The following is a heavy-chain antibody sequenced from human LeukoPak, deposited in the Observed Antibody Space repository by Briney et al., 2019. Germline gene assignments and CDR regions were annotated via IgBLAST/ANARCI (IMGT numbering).Heavy chain of an antibody. CDR2: TYYRSKWYN. V-gene: IGHV6-1*01. J-gene: IGHJ6*02. Sequence: SQTLSLTCAITGDSVSSNSVTWNWIRQSPSRGLEWLGRTYYRSKWYNDYAVFVKSRITINPDTSKNQFSLQLNSVTPEGTAVYYCARARRQLRFLEWLQDSYYYYGMDVWGQGTTVTVSS. D-gene: IGHD3-3*01. CDR3: ARARRQLRFLEWLQDSYYYYGMDV. CDR1: GDSVSSNSVT.